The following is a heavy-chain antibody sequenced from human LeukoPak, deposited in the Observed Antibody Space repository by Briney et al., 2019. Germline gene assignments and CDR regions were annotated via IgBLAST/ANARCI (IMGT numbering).Heavy chain of an antibody. V-gene: IGHV4-61*02. J-gene: IGHJ6*03. D-gene: IGHD3-9*01. CDR1: GGSISSGSYY. Sequence: SETLSLTCTVSGGSISSGSYYWSWIRQPAGKGVEWIGRINTSGSTNYNPSLKSRVTISVDTSKNQFSLKLSSVTAADTAVYYCARDAHDILTGYYRDYYYYYMEVWGKGTTVTVSS. CDR3: ARDAHDILTGYYRDYYYYYMEV. CDR2: INTSGST.